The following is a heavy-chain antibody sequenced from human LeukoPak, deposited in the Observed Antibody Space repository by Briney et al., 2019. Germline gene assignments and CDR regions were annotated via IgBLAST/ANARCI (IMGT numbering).Heavy chain of an antibody. CDR2: INPNSGGT. Sequence: ASVKVSCKASGYTFTGYYMHWVRQAPGQGLEWMGWINPNSGGTNYAQKFQGRVTMTRDTSISTAYMELSRLRSDDTAVYYCARDRPVLGWLSDCYYYYMDVWGKGTTVTVSS. J-gene: IGHJ6*03. CDR3: ARDRPVLGWLSDCYYYYMDV. V-gene: IGHV1-2*02. D-gene: IGHD3-3*01. CDR1: GYTFTGYY.